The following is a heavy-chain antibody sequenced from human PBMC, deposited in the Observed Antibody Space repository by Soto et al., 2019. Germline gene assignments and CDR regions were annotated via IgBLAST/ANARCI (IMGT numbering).Heavy chain of an antibody. CDR1: GFIFSDYA. V-gene: IGHV3-23*01. J-gene: IGHJ6*02. Sequence: EVQLLESEGGLVQPGKSLRLSCAASGFIFSDYAMSWVRQAPGKGLEWVSALSGSGSSTYYADSVKGRFTISRDNLKNTVSLQMNNLTAEDTAVYYCAKGGVTRSYYYAMDVWGQGITVTVSS. CDR3: AKGGVTRSYYYAMDV. CDR2: LSGSGSST.